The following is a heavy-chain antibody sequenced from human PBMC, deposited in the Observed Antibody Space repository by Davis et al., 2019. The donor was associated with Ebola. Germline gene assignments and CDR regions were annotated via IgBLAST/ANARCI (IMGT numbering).Heavy chain of an antibody. V-gene: IGHV4-61*01. CDR1: GGSVSSGSYY. CDR3: ARGAAGIMGWFDP. Sequence: MPGGSLRLSCTVPGGSVSSGSYYWSWIRQPPGKGLEWIGYNYYSGSTNYNPSLKSRVTISVDTSMNQCSLKLSSVTAADTAVYYCARGAAGIMGWFDPWGQGTLVTVSS. CDR2: NYYSGST. J-gene: IGHJ5*02. D-gene: IGHD6-13*01.